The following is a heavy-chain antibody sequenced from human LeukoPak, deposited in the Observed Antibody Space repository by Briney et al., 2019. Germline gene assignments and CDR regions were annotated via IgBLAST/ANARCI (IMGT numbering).Heavy chain of an antibody. D-gene: IGHD3-9*01. J-gene: IGHJ4*02. CDR2: INPSGGST. CDR3: AGSLTGYYIIDY. V-gene: IGHV1-46*01. CDR1: GYTFTSYY. Sequence: GASVKVSCKASGYTFTSYYMHWVRQAPGQGLEWMGIINPSGGSTSYAQKFQGRVTMTRDTSTSTVYMELSSLRSEDTAVYYCAGSLTGYYIIDYWGQGTLVTVSS.